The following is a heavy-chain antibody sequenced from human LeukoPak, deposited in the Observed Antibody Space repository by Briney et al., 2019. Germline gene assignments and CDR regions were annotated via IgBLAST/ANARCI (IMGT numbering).Heavy chain of an antibody. CDR1: GGTFSSYA. CDR3: ARAGYCSGGSCYTFDY. V-gene: IGHV1-69*05. J-gene: IGHJ4*02. D-gene: IGHD2-15*01. Sequence: ASVKVSCKASGGTFSSYAISWVRQAPGQGLEWMGGIIPIFGTANYAQKFQGRVTITTDESTSTAYMELGSLTSEDTAVYYCARAGYCSGGSCYTFDYWGQGTLVTVSS. CDR2: IIPIFGTA.